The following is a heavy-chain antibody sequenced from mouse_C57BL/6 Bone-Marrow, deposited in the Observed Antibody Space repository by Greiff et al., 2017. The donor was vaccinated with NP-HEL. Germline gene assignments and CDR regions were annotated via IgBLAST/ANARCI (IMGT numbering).Heavy chain of an antibody. CDR2: IHPNSGST. J-gene: IGHJ3*01. D-gene: IGHD1-1*01. V-gene: IGHV1-64*01. Sequence: QVQLQQPGAELVKPGASVKLSCTASGYTFTSYWMHWVKQRPGQGLEWIGMIHPNSGSTNYNEKFKSKATLTVDKSSSTAYMQLSSLTSEDSAVYYCARKLRFAWFAYWGQGTLVTVSA. CDR3: ARKLRFAWFAY. CDR1: GYTFTSYW.